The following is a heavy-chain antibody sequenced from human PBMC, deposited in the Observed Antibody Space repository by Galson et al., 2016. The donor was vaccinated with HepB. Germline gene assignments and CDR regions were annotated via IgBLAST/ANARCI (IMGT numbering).Heavy chain of an antibody. CDR2: IGYDGSKT. D-gene: IGHD2-2*01. J-gene: IGHJ4*02. CDR1: GFSLTTFG. V-gene: IGHV3-33*01. Sequence: SLRLSCAVSGFSLTTFGMHWVRQTPGRGLEWVAVIGYDGSKTYYADSVRGRFTVSRDISKNTLFLQMNSLRAEDTALYYCTRDVGTSIDFWGQGTLVSVSS. CDR3: TRDVGTSIDF.